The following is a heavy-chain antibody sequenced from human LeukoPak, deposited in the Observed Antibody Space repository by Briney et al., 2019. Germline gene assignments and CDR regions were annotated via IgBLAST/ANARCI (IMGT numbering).Heavy chain of an antibody. J-gene: IGHJ6*03. D-gene: IGHD2-8*01. CDR3: VKGPRFRNIVLMVYAYFDMDV. CDR1: GFTFSSYA. V-gene: IGHV3-64D*09. Sequence: QSGGSLRLSCSASGFTFSSYAMHWVRQAPGKGLEYVSAISSNGGSTYYADSVKGRFTISRDNSKNTLYLQMSSLRAEDTAVYYCVKGPRFRNIVLMVYAYFDMDVWGQGTTVTVSS. CDR2: ISSNGGST.